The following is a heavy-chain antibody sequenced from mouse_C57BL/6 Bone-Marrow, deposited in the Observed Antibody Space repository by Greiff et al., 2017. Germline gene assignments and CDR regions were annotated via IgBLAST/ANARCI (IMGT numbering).Heavy chain of an antibody. CDR1: GYTFTSYW. D-gene: IGHD2-10*01. V-gene: IGHV1-64*01. CDR2: IHPNSGST. CDR3: ARSPFYGPAWFAY. J-gene: IGHJ3*01. Sequence: QVQLQQPGAELVKPGASVKLSCKASGYTFTSYWMHWVKQRPGQGLEWIGMIHPNSGSTNYNEKFKSKATLTVDKSSSTAYMQLSSLTSEDSAVYYWARSPFYGPAWFAYWGQGTLVTVSA.